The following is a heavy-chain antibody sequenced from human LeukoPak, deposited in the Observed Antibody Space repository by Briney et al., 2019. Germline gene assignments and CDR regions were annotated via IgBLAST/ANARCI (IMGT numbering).Heavy chain of an antibody. D-gene: IGHD4-17*01. V-gene: IGHV3-64*04. CDR1: GFTFSSYA. Sequence: GGSLRLSCAASGFTFSSYAMHWVRQAPGKGLECVSAISGSGGSTYYADSVKGRFTISRDNSKNTLYLQMNSLRAEDTALYYCARGSADGDYLFFWGQGTLVTVSS. CDR3: ARGSADGDYLFF. J-gene: IGHJ4*02. CDR2: ISGSGGST.